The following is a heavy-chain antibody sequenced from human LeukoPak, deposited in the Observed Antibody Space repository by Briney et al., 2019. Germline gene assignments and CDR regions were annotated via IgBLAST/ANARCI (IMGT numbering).Heavy chain of an antibody. CDR3: ARGRHQLGFDI. Sequence: ASVKVSCKASGYTFTGYYMHWVRQAPGQGLEGMGRINPNSGGTNYAQKFQGRVTMTTDTSISTAYMELSRMRFDDTAVHYWARGRHQLGFDIWGQGTRVTVSS. J-gene: IGHJ3*02. D-gene: IGHD3-10*01. CDR1: GYTFTGYY. V-gene: IGHV1-2*06. CDR2: INPNSGGT.